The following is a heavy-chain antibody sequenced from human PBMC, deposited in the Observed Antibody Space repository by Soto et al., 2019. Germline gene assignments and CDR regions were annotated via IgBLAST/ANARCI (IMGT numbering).Heavy chain of an antibody. CDR2: INPNSGGT. CDR1: GYTFTGYY. V-gene: IGHV1-2*02. D-gene: IGHD3-10*01. J-gene: IGHJ6*02. CDR3: ARDQGWFGELTYYYYGMDV. Sequence: GASVKVSCKASGYTFTGYYMHWVRQAPGQGLEWMGWINPNSGGTNYAQKFQGRVTMTRDTSISTAYMELSRLRSDDTAVYYCARDQGWFGELTYYYYGMDVWGQGTTVTVS.